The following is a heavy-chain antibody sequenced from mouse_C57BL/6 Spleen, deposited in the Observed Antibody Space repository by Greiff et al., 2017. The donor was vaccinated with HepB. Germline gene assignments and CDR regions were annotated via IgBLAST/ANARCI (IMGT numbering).Heavy chain of an antibody. V-gene: IGHV5-4*01. D-gene: IGHD2-2*01. CDR1: GFTFSSYA. J-gene: IGHJ4*01. CDR3: ARDRDGYGAMDY. CDR2: ISDGGSYT. Sequence: EVKLQESGGGLVKPGGSLKLSCAASGFTFSSYAMSWVRQTPEKRLEWVATISDGGSYTYYPDNVKGRFTISRDNAKNNLYLQMSHLKSEDTAMYYCARDRDGYGAMDYWGQGTSVTVSS.